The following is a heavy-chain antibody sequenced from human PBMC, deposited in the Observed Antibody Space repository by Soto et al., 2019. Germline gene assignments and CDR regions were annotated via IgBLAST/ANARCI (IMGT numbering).Heavy chain of an antibody. J-gene: IGHJ5*02. CDR2: VSQDGNNA. CDR1: GFTFSSYA. Sequence: QVQLVESGGGVVQPGRSLRLSCAASGFTFSSYAMHWVRQAPGKGLEWVAVVSQDGNNAYYTDSVKGRFTISRDNSKNTLYVEMNNLRAEDTAVYYCARGSVAGGGTNWAAKTFDPWGQGSLVTVSS. CDR3: ARGSVAGGGTNWAAKTFDP. V-gene: IGHV3-30-3*01. D-gene: IGHD6-13*01.